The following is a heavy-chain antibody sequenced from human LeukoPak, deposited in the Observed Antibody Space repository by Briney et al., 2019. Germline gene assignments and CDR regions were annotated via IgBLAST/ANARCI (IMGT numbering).Heavy chain of an antibody. CDR2: ISGSGGIT. Sequence: PGGSLRLSCAASGFTFSSYAMSWVRQAPGKGLEWVSAISGSGGITYYADSVKGRFTISRDNSKNTLYLQMNSLRAEDTAVYYCAKDLRGYCSSTSCYDQRNWFDPWGQGTLVTVSS. D-gene: IGHD2-2*01. CDR1: GFTFSSYA. CDR3: AKDLRGYCSSTSCYDQRNWFDP. V-gene: IGHV3-23*01. J-gene: IGHJ5*02.